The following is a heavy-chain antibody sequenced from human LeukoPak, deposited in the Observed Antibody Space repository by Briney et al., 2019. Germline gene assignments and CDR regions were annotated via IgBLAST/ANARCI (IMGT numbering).Heavy chain of an antibody. Sequence: ASAKVSCKVSGYTLTELSMHWVRQAPGKGLECMGGFDPEDGETIYAQKFQGRVTMTEDTSTDTAYMELSSLRSEDTAVYYCATDTAGYCTNGVCSNFDYWGQGTLVTVSS. CDR2: FDPEDGET. CDR3: ATDTAGYCTNGVCSNFDY. J-gene: IGHJ4*02. D-gene: IGHD2-8*01. V-gene: IGHV1-24*01. CDR1: GYTLTELS.